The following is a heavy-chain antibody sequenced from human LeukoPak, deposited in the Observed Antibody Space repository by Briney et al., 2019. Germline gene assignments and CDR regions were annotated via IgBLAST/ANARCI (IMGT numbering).Heavy chain of an antibody. CDR2: IYYSGST. V-gene: IGHV4-59*01. CDR3: ARAVTTGEALLDYFDY. Sequence: SETLSLTCTVSGGSISSYYWSWIRQPPGKGLEWIGYIYYSGSTNYNPSLKSRVTISVDTSKNQFSLKLSSVTAADTAVYYCARAVTTGEALLDYFDYRGQGTLVTVSS. D-gene: IGHD4-17*01. J-gene: IGHJ4*02. CDR1: GGSISSYY.